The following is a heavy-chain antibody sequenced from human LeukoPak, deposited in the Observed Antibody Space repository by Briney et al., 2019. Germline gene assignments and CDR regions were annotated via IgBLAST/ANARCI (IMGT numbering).Heavy chain of an antibody. CDR2: IYHSGST. V-gene: IGHV4-4*02. Sequence: SETLSLTCAVSGGSISSSNWWSWVRQPPGKGLEWIGEIYHSGSTNYNPSLKSRVTISVDKSKNQFSLKLSSVTAADTAAYYCARERDGSGSYFFDYWGQGTLVTVSS. CDR3: ARERDGSGSYFFDY. CDR1: GGSISSSNW. D-gene: IGHD3-10*01. J-gene: IGHJ4*02.